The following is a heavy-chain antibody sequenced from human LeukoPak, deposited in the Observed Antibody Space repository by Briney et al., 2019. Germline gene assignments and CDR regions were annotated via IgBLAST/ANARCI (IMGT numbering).Heavy chain of an antibody. CDR3: ASLINIVVVIAILLAWFDP. CDR1: GFTFSSYS. D-gene: IGHD2-21*01. J-gene: IGHJ5*02. Sequence: PGGSLRLSCAASGFTFSSYSINWVRQAPGMGLQWVSSISSRSSYIYYADSVKGRFTISRDNAKNSLYLQMNSLRAEDTAVYYCASLINIVVVIAILLAWFDPWGQGTLVTVSS. CDR2: ISSRSSYI. V-gene: IGHV3-21*04.